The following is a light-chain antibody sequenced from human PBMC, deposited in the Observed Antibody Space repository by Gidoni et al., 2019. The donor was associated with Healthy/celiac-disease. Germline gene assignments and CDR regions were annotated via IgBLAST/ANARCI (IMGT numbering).Light chain of an antibody. J-gene: IGKJ1*01. CDR3: QQYNNWPQT. CDR2: GAS. CDR1: QSVSSN. Sequence: EIVMTQSPATLSVSPGERATLSCRASQSVSSNLAWYQQKPVQAPRLLIYGASTRATGIPAMFSGSGSGTEFTLTISSLQSEDFAVYYCQQYNNWPQTFGQXAKVEIK. V-gene: IGKV3-15*01.